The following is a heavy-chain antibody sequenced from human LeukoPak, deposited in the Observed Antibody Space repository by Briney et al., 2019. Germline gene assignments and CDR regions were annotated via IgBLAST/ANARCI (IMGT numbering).Heavy chain of an antibody. D-gene: IGHD2-15*01. Sequence: GGSLRLSCAASGFTFSSYGMHWVRQAPGKGLEWVAVISYDGSNKYYADSVKGRFTISRDNSKNTLYLQMNSLRAEDTAVYYCAKESKPYCSGGGCYLRFDPWGQGTLVTVSS. V-gene: IGHV3-30*18. CDR1: GFTFSSYG. CDR3: AKESKPYCSGGGCYLRFDP. CDR2: ISYDGSNK. J-gene: IGHJ5*02.